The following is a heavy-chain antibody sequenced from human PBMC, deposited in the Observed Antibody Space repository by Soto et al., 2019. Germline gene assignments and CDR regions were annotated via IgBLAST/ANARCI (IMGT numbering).Heavy chain of an antibody. V-gene: IGHV4-59*01. D-gene: IGHD4-17*01. J-gene: IGHJ4*02. CDR2: IYYSGSA. CDR1: GGSISSYY. Sequence: SETLSLTCTVSGGSISSYYWSWIRQPPGKGLEWIGYIYYSGSANYNPSLKSRVTISVDTSKNQFSLKLSSVTAADTAVYCCARGAVTNFAYWGQGTLVTVSS. CDR3: ARGAVTNFAY.